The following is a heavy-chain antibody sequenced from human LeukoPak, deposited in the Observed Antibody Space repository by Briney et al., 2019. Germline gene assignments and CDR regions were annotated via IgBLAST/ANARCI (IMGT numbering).Heavy chain of an antibody. D-gene: IGHD6-19*01. V-gene: IGHV1-8*01. J-gene: IGHJ4*02. CDR1: GYTFINYD. CDR2: MSPKYDNT. CDR3: ARVIEAGTAY. Sequence: ASVKVSCKASGYTFINYDINWMRQATGQGLEWMGWMSPKYDNTGYAQNFQGRVTMTWDTSISTFYMELSNLTSEDTAVYYCARVIEAGTAYWGQGTRVPVSS.